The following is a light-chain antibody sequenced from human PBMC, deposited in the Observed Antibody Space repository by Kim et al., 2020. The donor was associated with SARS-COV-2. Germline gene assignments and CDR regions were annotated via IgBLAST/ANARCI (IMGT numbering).Light chain of an antibody. J-gene: IGKJ3*01. Sequence: EIVLTQSPGTLSLSPGERATLSCRASQSVSSSYLAWYQQKPGQAPRLLIYGASSRATGIPDRFSGSGSGTDFTLTISRLEPEDFAVYYCQQYGSSPLVTFGPGTKLEI. CDR2: GAS. CDR3: QQYGSSPLVT. CDR1: QSVSSSY. V-gene: IGKV3-20*01.